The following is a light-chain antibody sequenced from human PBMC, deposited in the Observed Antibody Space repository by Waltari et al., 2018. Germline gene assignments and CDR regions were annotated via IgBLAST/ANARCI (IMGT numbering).Light chain of an antibody. CDR2: AAS. Sequence: DIQMTQSPSSLSASVGDRVTITCRASQSISSYLNWYQQKPGKDPKLLIYAASSLQSGVPSRFSGSGSGTDVTLTISSLQPEDFATYYCQQSYSTPLFGGGTKVEIK. CDR3: QQSYSTPL. V-gene: IGKV1-39*01. CDR1: QSISSY. J-gene: IGKJ4*01.